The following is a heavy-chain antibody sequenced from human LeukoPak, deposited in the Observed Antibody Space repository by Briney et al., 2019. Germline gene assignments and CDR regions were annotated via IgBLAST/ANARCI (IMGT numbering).Heavy chain of an antibody. CDR2: IYYSGST. V-gene: IGHV4-59*08. CDR1: GFTFSSYA. D-gene: IGHD1-1*01. J-gene: IGHJ4*02. Sequence: PGGSLRLSCAASGFTFSSYAMTWVRQAPGKGLEWIGYIYYSGSTNYNPSLKSRVTISVDTSKNQFSLKLSSVTAADTAVYYCARMTGTTDWGQGTLVTVSS. CDR3: ARMTGTTD.